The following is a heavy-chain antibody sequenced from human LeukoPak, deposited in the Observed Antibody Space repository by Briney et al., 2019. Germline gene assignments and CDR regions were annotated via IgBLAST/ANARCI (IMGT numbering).Heavy chain of an antibody. CDR2: INSDGGRT. CDR1: GFTISNHW. Sequence: PGGSLRLSCAASGFTISNHWMHWVRQAPGKGLVWVSRINSDGGRTSYADSVKGRFTISRDNAKNTLYLQMNSLRPDDTSVDECATEVEVVPATMGAYYYYYMDVWGKGTTVTVSS. CDR3: ATEVEVVPATMGAYYYYYMDV. J-gene: IGHJ6*03. D-gene: IGHD2-2*01. V-gene: IGHV3-74*01.